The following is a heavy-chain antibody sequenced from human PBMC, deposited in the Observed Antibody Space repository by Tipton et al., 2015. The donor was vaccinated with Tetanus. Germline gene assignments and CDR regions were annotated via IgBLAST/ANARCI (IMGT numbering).Heavy chain of an antibody. CDR3: AKEFQRARIRFFDS. D-gene: IGHD2-15*01. Sequence: SGFPFSSWGMHWVRQAPGKGLEWVAVIPFDGRNERYADSVKGRFIISRDNSKNTLYLQMNSLRPEDTAVYYCAKEFQRARIRFFDSWGQGTQVTASS. V-gene: IGHV3-30*18. CDR1: GFPFSSWG. CDR2: IPFDGRNE. J-gene: IGHJ4*02.